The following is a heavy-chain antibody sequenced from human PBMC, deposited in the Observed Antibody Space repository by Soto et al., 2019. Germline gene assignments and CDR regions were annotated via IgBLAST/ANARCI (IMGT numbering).Heavy chain of an antibody. J-gene: IGHJ4*02. D-gene: IGHD4-17*01. V-gene: IGHV3-23*01. CDR1: GFTFSSYT. CDR3: AKGLPTDY. CDR2: ISGSGDST. Sequence: EVQLLESGGDLVQTGGSLRISCAASGFTFSSYTMTWVRQAPGKGLEWVSDISGSGDSTHYVGSVKGRFTISRDNSKNTLYLQMNSLRVEDTAVYFCAKGLPTDYWGQGTLVTVSS.